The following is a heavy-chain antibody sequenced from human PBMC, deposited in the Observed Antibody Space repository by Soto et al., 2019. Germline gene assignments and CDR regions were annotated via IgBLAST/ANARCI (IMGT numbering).Heavy chain of an antibody. V-gene: IGHV1-24*01. CDR3: LGWVIPEGNWFDP. CDR2: FDPEDGET. D-gene: IGHD3-22*01. Sequence: ASVKVSCKVSGYTLTELSMHWVRQAPGKGLEWMGGFDPEDGETIYAQKFQGRVTMTEDTSTDTDYMELSSLRSEDTAVYYCLGWVIPEGNWFDPCGQGNLVTVSS. J-gene: IGHJ5*02. CDR1: GYTLTELS.